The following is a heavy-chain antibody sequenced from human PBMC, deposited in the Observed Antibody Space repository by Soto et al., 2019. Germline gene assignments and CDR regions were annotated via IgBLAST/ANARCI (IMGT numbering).Heavy chain of an antibody. D-gene: IGHD3-10*01. CDR2: IYYSGST. J-gene: IGHJ4*02. CDR3: ARVNGVWFGPTYIDY. Sequence: QVQLQESGPGLVKPSQTLSLTCTVSGGSISSGGYYWSWIRQHPGKGLEWIGYIYYSGSTYYNPSLKSRVTISVDTSKNQFSLKLSSVTAADTAVYYCARVNGVWFGPTYIDYWGQGTLVTVSS. CDR1: GGSISSGGYY. V-gene: IGHV4-31*03.